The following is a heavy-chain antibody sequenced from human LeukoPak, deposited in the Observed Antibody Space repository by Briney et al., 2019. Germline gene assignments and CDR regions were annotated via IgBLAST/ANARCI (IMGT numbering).Heavy chain of an antibody. CDR2: IKAGNGDT. CDR1: GYIFTKYV. J-gene: IGHJ4*02. D-gene: IGHD2-21*01. Sequence: ASVKVSCKASGYIFTKYVVHWVRQAPGQRPEWMGWIKAGNGDTKYSQSFQDRLTITRDTSASTVYIELSSLTSEDTALYYCARDDCGDTCYPGGYWGQGTLVTVSS. V-gene: IGHV1-3*01. CDR3: ARDDCGDTCYPGGY.